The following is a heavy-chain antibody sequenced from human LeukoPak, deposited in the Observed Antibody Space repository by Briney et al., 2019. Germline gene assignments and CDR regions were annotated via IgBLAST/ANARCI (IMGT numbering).Heavy chain of an antibody. CDR2: IYYSGST. Sequence: SETLSLTCTVSGGSISSYYWSWIRQPPGKGLEWIGYIYYSGSTNYNPSLKSRVTISVDTSKNQFSLKLSSVAAADTAVYYCARGGGGYNPLFDYWGQGTLVTVSS. CDR3: ARGGGGYNPLFDY. J-gene: IGHJ4*02. CDR1: GGSISSYY. D-gene: IGHD5-24*01. V-gene: IGHV4-59*01.